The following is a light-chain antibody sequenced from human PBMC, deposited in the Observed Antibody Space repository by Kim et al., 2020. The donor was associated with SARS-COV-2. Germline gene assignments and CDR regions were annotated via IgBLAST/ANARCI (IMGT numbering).Light chain of an antibody. Sequence: SPGETAPLSCRASLSVDSSYFAWYQQKPGQAPRLLIYGASSRATGIPDRFSGSGSGTDFILTISRLEPEDFAVFYCQQYGSSPLTFGPGTKVDIK. J-gene: IGKJ3*01. CDR2: GAS. CDR1: LSVDSSY. CDR3: QQYGSSPLT. V-gene: IGKV3-20*01.